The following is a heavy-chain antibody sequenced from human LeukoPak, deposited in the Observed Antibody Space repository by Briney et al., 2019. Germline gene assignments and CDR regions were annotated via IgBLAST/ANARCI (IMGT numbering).Heavy chain of an antibody. J-gene: IGHJ5*02. CDR1: GGSFSDYS. Sequence: ASVKVSCKASGGSFSDYSISWVRQAPGQGLEWMGRIIAILDTAHYAQKFQGRFTITADKSTTTVYMELSSLRSDYTAVYYCVRSGYDYDWFDPWGQGTLVTVSS. CDR3: VRSGYDYDWFDP. CDR2: IIAILDTA. V-gene: IGHV1-69*08. D-gene: IGHD5-12*01.